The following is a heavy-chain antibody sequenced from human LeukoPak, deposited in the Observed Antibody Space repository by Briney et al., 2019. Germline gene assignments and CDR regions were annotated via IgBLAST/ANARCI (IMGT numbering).Heavy chain of an antibody. CDR2: IYYSGST. V-gene: IGHV4-59*01. CDR1: GGYISTYY. D-gene: IGHD4-17*01. Sequence: KVSETLSLTCTVSGGYISTYYWSWIRQPPGKGLEWIGYIYYSGSTNYNPSLKSRVTISVDTSKNQFSLKLSSVTAADTAVYYCARVSPYGDYLDYWGQGTLVTVSS. CDR3: ARVSPYGDYLDY. J-gene: IGHJ4*02.